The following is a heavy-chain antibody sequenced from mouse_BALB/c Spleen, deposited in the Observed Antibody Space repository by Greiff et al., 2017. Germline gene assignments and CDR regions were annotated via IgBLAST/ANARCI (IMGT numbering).Heavy chain of an antibody. CDR1: GFTFSSYG. CDR3: AREGPGTSIDY. V-gene: IGHV5-6-3*01. CDR2: INSNGGST. Sequence: EVHLVESGGGLVQPGGSLKLSCAASGFTFSSYGLSWVRQTPDKRLELVATINSNGGSTYYPDSVKGRFTISRDNAKNTLYLQMSSLKSEDTAMYYCAREGPGTSIDYWGQGTTLTVSS. D-gene: IGHD4-1*01. J-gene: IGHJ2*01.